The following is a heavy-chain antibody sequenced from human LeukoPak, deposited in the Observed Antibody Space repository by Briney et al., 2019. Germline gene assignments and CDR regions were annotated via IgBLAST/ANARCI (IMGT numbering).Heavy chain of an antibody. D-gene: IGHD6-13*01. J-gene: IGHJ5*02. CDR3: ARDGGSSSWYSGWFDP. CDR1: GYTFTSYD. Sequence: ASVKVSCKASGYTFTSYDINWVRQATGQGLEWMGWMNPNSGNTGYAQKFQGRVTMTRNTSISTAYMELSSLRSDDTAVYYCARDGGSSSWYSGWFDPWGQGTLVTVSS. CDR2: MNPNSGNT. V-gene: IGHV1-8*01.